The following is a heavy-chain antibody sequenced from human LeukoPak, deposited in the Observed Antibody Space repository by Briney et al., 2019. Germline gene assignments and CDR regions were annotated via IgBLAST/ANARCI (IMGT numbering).Heavy chain of an antibody. J-gene: IGHJ4*02. D-gene: IGHD3-10*01. CDR2: INHSGST. V-gene: IGHV4-34*01. CDR3: ARGGGYGSLGD. CDR1: GGSFSGYY. Sequence: SETLSLTCAVYGGSFSGYYWSWIRQPPGKGLEWIGEINHSGSTNYNPSLKSRVTISVDTSKNQFSLKLSSVTAADTAVYYCARGGGYGSLGDWGQGTLVTVSS.